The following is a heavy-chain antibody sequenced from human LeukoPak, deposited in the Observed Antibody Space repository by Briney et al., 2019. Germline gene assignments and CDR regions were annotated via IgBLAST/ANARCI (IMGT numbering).Heavy chain of an antibody. Sequence: GGSLRLSCAASGFSFKSYAMNWVRQAPGKGLEWVSYISSRGSNIYYADSVKGRFTVSRDNAKNSLFLQMNSLRAEDTAVYYCARVNSWSDYWGQGTLVTVSS. V-gene: IGHV3-48*03. D-gene: IGHD4-23*01. CDR2: ISSRGSNI. CDR1: GFSFKSYA. CDR3: ARVNSWSDY. J-gene: IGHJ4*02.